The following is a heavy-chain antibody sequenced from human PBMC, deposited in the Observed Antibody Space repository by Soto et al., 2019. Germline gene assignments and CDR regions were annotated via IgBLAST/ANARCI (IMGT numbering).Heavy chain of an antibody. J-gene: IGHJ3*02. CDR1: GGTFSSYA. D-gene: IGHD5-18*01. CDR2: IIPIFGTA. CDR3: ARRATWIHHAFDI. V-gene: IGHV1-69*13. Sequence: GASVKVSCKASGGTFSSYAISWVRQAPGQGLEWMGGIIPIFGTANYAQKFQGRVTITADESTSTAYMELSSLRSEDTAVYYCARRATWIHHAFDIWGQATMVTVSS.